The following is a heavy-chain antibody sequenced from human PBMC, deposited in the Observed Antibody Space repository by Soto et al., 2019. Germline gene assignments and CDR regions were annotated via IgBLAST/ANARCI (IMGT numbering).Heavy chain of an antibody. J-gene: IGHJ3*02. CDR2: IYYSGST. D-gene: IGHD3-10*01. Sequence: PSETLSLTCTVSGGSIISGGYYWSLIRQHPGKGLEWIGHIYYSGSTYYNPSLKSRVTISVDTSKNQFSLKLSSVTAADTAVYYCAREKYYYCSGRDDAIDTWGQGKMVTISS. V-gene: IGHV4-31*03. CDR1: GGSIISGGYY. CDR3: AREKYYYCSGRDDAIDT.